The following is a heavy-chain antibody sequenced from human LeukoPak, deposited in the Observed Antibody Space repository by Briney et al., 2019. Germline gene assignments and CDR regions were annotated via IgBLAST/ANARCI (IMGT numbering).Heavy chain of an antibody. V-gene: IGHV1-18*01. D-gene: IGHD2-8*02. J-gene: IGHJ5*02. Sequence: ASVKVSCKASGYTFTSYGISWVRQAPGQGLEWLRWISAYNGNTNYAQKLQGRVTMTTNTSTSTAYMELRSLRSDDTAVYYCAVVYAAWFDPWGQGTPVTVSS. CDR1: GYTFTSYG. CDR3: AVVYAAWFDP. CDR2: ISAYNGNT.